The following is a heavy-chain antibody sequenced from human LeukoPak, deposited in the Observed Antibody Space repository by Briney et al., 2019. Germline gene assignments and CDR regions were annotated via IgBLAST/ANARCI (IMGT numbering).Heavy chain of an antibody. CDR2: ISGSGGST. CDR3: AKDFSAGTYFDY. J-gene: IGHJ4*02. CDR1: GFTFSSFD. V-gene: IGHV3-23*01. Sequence: GGSLRLSCAASGFTFSSFDTSWVRQAPGKGLEWVSGISGSGGSTYYADSVKGRFTISRDNSKNTLFLQMNSLRAEDTAICYCAKDFSAGTYFDYWGQGTLVTVSS. D-gene: IGHD6-13*01.